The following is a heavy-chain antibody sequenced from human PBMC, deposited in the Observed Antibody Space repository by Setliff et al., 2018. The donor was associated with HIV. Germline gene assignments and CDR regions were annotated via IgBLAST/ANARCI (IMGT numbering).Heavy chain of an antibody. J-gene: IGHJ6*02. V-gene: IGHV3-33*03. CDR1: GFRFSTYG. D-gene: IGHD2-2*01. Sequence: LSLSCVASGFRFSTYGMHWVRQAPGKGLEWVTFIWYDGSDKYYLDSVKGRFTISRDNSKNTLYLQMNNLRPEDTAVYYCAKDFQLPTHKQSYYYYDMDVWGQGTTVTVSS. CDR3: AKDFQLPTHKQSYYYYDMDV. CDR2: IWYDGSDK.